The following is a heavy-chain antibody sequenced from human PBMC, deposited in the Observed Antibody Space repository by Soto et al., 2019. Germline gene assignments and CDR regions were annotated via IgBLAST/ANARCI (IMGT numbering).Heavy chain of an antibody. CDR3: VRHKHYSNYFDY. J-gene: IGHJ4*02. CDR2: IYSIGST. Sequence: PSETLSLTCTASGGSISTSNYYWAWIRQPPGKGLEWIGSIYSIGSTYYNPSLESRVTISVDTSKNQFSLRLSSVTAADTAVFYCVRHKHYSNYFDYWGQGTLVTVSS. D-gene: IGHD4-4*01. V-gene: IGHV4-39*01. CDR1: GGSISTSNYY.